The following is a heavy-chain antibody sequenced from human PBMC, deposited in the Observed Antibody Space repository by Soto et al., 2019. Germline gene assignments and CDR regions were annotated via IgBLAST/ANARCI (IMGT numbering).Heavy chain of an antibody. CDR2: INHSGST. D-gene: IGHD3-16*01. Sequence: SETLSLTCAVYGGSFSGYYWTWIRQPPGTGLKWIGEINHSGSTNYNPSLKSRAAISIIPSTNNFSLKLTSVTAADTAVYYCASGRFEHDSWGQGVPVTVS. V-gene: IGHV4-34*01. CDR1: GGSFSGYY. J-gene: IGHJ4*02. CDR3: ASGRFEHDS.